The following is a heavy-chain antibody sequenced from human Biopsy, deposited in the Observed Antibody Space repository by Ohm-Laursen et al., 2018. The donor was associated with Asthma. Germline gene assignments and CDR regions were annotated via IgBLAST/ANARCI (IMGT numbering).Heavy chain of an antibody. V-gene: IGHV3-30*04. CDR1: GFTFDNYT. J-gene: IGHJ6*02. CDR2: ISYDGRNT. CDR3: ARGGLHYYEYYGMDA. D-gene: IGHD2-21*02. Sequence: SLRLSCAASGFTFDNYTMHWVRQAPGKGLEWVTIISYDGRNTYYADSVEGRFTISRGNSKNTLFLQMSSLRPEDTAVYYCARGGLHYYEYYGMDAWGQGTTVTVSS.